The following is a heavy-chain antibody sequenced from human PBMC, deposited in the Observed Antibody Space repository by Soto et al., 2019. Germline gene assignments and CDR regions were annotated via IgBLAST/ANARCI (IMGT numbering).Heavy chain of an antibody. CDR2: INHSGST. CDR3: ARCSLRVFKVPINKASYSYYIDV. J-gene: IGHJ6*03. D-gene: IGHD1-20*01. V-gene: IGHV4-34*01. CDR1: GGSFSGYY. Sequence: SSETLSLTCAVYGGSFSGYYWSWIRQPPGKGLEWIGEINHSGSTNYNPSLKSRVTISVDTSKNQFSLKLSSVTAADTAVYYCARCSLRVFKVPINKASYSYYIDVWGKGTTVTVSS.